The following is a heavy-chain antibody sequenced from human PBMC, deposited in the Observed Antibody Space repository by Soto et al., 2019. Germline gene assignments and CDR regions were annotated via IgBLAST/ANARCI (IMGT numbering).Heavy chain of an antibody. CDR2: IYYGGTT. CDR1: GFTVSDDH. V-gene: IGHV3-53*01. J-gene: IGHJ3*02. Sequence: PGGSLRLSCAASGFTVSDDHMSWVRQAPGKGPEWVSVIYYGGTTYYADSMQGRFTISRDKSKNTLYLQMNDLRADDTAVYYCAREAAGFDIWGQGTMVTVSS. CDR3: AREAAGFDI.